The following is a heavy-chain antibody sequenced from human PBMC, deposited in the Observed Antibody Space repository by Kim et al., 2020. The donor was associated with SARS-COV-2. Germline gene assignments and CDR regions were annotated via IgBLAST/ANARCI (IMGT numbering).Heavy chain of an antibody. J-gene: IGHJ4*02. CDR3: ARVPGSIVGGTDY. D-gene: IGHD1-26*01. V-gene: IGHV3-11*05. CDR1: GFTFSDYY. Sequence: GGSLRLSCAASGFTFSDYYMSWIRQAPGKGLEWVSYISSSSSYTNYADSVKGRFTISRDNAKNSLYLQMNSLRAEDTAVYYCARVPGSIVGGTDYWGQGTLVTVSS. CDR2: ISSSSSYT.